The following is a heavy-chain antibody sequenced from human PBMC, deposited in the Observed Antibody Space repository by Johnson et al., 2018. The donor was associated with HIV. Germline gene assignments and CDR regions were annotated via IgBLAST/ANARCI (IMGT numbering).Heavy chain of an antibody. CDR1: GFMFGDFA. D-gene: IGHD3-22*01. Sequence: VQLVESGGGVVRPGGSLRLSCAASGFMFGDFAMSWVRQSPGKGLGWVSGINWNGGNIGYADSVKGRFSISRDNAKNSLYLQMNSLRVEDTALYYCVRVVVTMRVSDTLPSLGDGRNDAFDIWGQGTMVTVSS. CDR2: INWNGGNI. V-gene: IGHV3-20*04. CDR3: VRVVVTMRVSDTLPSLGDGRNDAFDI. J-gene: IGHJ3*02.